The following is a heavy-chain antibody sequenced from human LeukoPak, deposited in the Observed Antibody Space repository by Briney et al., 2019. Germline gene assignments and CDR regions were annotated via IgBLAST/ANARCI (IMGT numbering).Heavy chain of an antibody. CDR3: ARVAEHYCSGGSCSSLPLPDEASWFDP. CDR1: GGSISSYY. Sequence: SETLSLTCTVSGGSISSYYWSWIRQPPGKGLEWIGYIYYSGSTNYNPSLKSRVTISVDTSKNQFSLKLSSVTAADTAVYYCARVAEHYCSGGSCSSLPLPDEASWFDPWGQGTLVTVSS. CDR2: IYYSGST. D-gene: IGHD2-15*01. V-gene: IGHV4-59*01. J-gene: IGHJ5*02.